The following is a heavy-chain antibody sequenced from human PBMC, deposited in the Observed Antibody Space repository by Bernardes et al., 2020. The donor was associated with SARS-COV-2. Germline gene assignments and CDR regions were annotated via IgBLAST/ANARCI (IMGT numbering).Heavy chain of an antibody. D-gene: IGHD3-22*01. J-gene: IGHJ6*02. Sequence: SVTVSCKSPGYTFTGYYIHWVRPAPGQGLDWMGWIHPHSGGPIYAQKFQGRVTMTRDTSISTAYMELSRLRSDDTALYYCALPPSNYDRYGMDVWGQGTTVTVSS. CDR1: GYTFTGYY. CDR2: IHPHSGGP. V-gene: IGHV1-2*02. CDR3: ALPPSNYDRYGMDV.